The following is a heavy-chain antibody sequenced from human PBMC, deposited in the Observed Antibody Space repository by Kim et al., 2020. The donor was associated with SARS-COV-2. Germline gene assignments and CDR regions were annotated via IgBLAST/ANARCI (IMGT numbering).Heavy chain of an antibody. Sequence: SVKVSCKASGGTFSSYAISWVRQAPGQGLEWMGGIIPIFGTANYAQKFQGRVTITADESTSTAYMELSSLRSEDTAVYYCARGPPPPWITMIVATLYYGMDVWGQGTTVTVSS. J-gene: IGHJ6*02. D-gene: IGHD3-22*01. V-gene: IGHV1-69*13. CDR1: GGTFSSYA. CDR3: ARGPPPPWITMIVATLYYGMDV. CDR2: IIPIFGTA.